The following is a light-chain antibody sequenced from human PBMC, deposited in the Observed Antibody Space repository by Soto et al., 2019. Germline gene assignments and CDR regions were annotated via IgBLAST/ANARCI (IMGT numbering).Light chain of an antibody. J-gene: IGLJ3*02. CDR2: DVT. CDR3: SSYTSSSTPLV. V-gene: IGLV2-14*01. Sequence: QSALTQPASVSGSPGQSITISCTGTSSDVGGYNYVSWYQQHPGKAPKLMIYDVTNRPSGVSNRFSGSKSGNTASLTISGLQDEHQADYYCSSYTSSSTPLVFGGGTKLTVL. CDR1: SSDVGGYNY.